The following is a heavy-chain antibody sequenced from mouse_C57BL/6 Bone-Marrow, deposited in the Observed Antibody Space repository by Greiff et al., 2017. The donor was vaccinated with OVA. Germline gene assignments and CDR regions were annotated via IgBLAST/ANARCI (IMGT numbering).Heavy chain of an antibody. CDR1: GYAFSSSW. V-gene: IGHV1-82*01. D-gene: IGHD2-1*01. J-gene: IGHJ3*01. CDR2: IYPGDGDT. Sequence: VQLQQSGPELVKPGASVKISCKASGYAFSSSWMNWVKQRPGKGLEWIGRIYPGDGDTNYNGKFKGKATLTADKSSSTAYMQLSSLTSEDSAVYFCARRDGNYPAWFAYWGQGTLVTVS. CDR3: ARRDGNYPAWFAY.